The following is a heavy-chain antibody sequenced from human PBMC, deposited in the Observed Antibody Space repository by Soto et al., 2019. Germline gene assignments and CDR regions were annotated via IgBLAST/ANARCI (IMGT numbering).Heavy chain of an antibody. CDR1: GFTFTSSA. D-gene: IGHD1-1*01. Sequence: ASVKVSCKASGFTFTSSAVQWVRQARGQRLEWIGWIVVGSGNTNYAQKFQERVTITRDMSTSTAYMELSSLRSEDTAVYYCAADKLERRDYYYGMDVWGQGTTVTVS. V-gene: IGHV1-58*01. CDR2: IVVGSGNT. J-gene: IGHJ6*02. CDR3: AADKLERRDYYYGMDV.